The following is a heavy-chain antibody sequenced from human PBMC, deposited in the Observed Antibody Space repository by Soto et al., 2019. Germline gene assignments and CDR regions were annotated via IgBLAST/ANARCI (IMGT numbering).Heavy chain of an antibody. V-gene: IGHV1-69*12. J-gene: IGHJ6*02. CDR1: GGTFSSYA. D-gene: IGHD1-7*01. CDR3: AGPPELTRIYYYYGMDV. CDR2: IIPIFGTA. Sequence: QVQLVQSGAEVKKPGSSVKVSCKASGGTFSSYAISWVRQAPGQGLEWMGGIIPIFGTANYAQKFQGRVTITADESTSTAYMELSSLRSEDTAVYYCAGPPELTRIYYYYGMDVWGQGNTVTVSS.